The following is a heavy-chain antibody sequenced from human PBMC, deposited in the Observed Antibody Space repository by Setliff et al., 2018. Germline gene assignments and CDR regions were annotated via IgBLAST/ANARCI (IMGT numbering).Heavy chain of an antibody. Sequence: KASETLSLTCSVSGGSISSGSYYWGWIRQSPGKGLEWIGSMYYSGSTYYNPSLKGRVTLSVDTTRNQFSLKLTSVTAADTAVYYCARDYQGGWFAPWGQGIMVTVSS. CDR3: ARDYQGGWFAP. D-gene: IGHD3-16*01. V-gene: IGHV4-39*07. CDR2: MYYSGST. J-gene: IGHJ5*02. CDR1: GGSISSGSYY.